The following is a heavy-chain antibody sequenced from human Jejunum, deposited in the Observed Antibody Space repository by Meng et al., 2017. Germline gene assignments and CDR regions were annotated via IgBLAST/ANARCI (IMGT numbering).Heavy chain of an antibody. CDR1: GFTSTTYA. CDR2: ISSGGGNT. J-gene: IGHJ4*02. V-gene: IGHV3-23*01. CDR3: AKLPGYSSGLFDPIDH. Sequence: GESLKISCTISGFTSTTYAMSWVRQAPKKGLEWVAGISSGGGNTYYADSVKGRFNIVRDNSKKTMFLHMNSLRAEDTAVYYCAKLPGYSSGLFDPIDHWGQGTLVTVSS. D-gene: IGHD6-19*01.